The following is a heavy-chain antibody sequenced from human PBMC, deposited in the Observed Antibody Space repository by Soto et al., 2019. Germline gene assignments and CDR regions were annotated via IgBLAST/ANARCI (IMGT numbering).Heavy chain of an antibody. CDR2: TYYRSKWYN. CDR3: ATGHYYYGMDV. Sequence: PSQTLSLPCAISGDSVSSNSSACNLIRQSPSRGLEWLGRTYYRSKWYNDYAVSVKSRITINPDTSKNQFSLQLNSVTPEDTAVYYCATGHYYYGMDVWGQGTTVTVSS. J-gene: IGHJ6*02. CDR1: GDSVSSNSSA. V-gene: IGHV6-1*01.